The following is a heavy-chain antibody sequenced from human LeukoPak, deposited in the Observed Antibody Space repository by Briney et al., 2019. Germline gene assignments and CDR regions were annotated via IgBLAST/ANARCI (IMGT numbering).Heavy chain of an antibody. J-gene: IGHJ4*02. Sequence: ASVKVSCKASGYTFTSYGISWVRQAPGQGLEWMGWISAYNGNTNYAQKLQGRVTMTTDTSTSTAYMELRSLRSDDTAVYYCARGTDIVVVPAAMPEFDYWGQGTLVTVSS. CDR2: ISAYNGNT. CDR1: GYTFTSYG. D-gene: IGHD2-2*01. CDR3: ARGTDIVVVPAAMPEFDY. V-gene: IGHV1-18*04.